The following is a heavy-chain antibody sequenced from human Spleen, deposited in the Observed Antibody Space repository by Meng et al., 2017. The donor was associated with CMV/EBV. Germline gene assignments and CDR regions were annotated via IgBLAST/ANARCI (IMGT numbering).Heavy chain of an antibody. D-gene: IGHD2-15*01. J-gene: IGHJ6*02. CDR3: ARRTFCSGGSCSPYNYYGMDV. Sequence: SQTLSLTCAISGDSVSSNSAAWNWIRQSPSRGHEWLGRTYYRSQWYNDYAVSVKSRITINPDTSKNQFSLQLNSVTPEDTAVYYCARRTFCSGGSCSPYNYYGMDVWGQGTTVTVSS. CDR2: TYYRSQWYN. CDR1: GDSVSSNSAA. V-gene: IGHV6-1*01.